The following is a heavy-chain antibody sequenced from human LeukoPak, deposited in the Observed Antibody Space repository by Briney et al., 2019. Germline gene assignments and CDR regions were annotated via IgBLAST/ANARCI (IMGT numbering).Heavy chain of an antibody. CDR1: GFTFSDSY. CDR3: ARGGGWKYYDFWSGYYS. CDR2: ISSSSHVI. V-gene: IGHV3-11*01. J-gene: IGHJ1*01. D-gene: IGHD3-3*01. Sequence: GGSLRLSCAVSGFTFSDSYMSWIRQAPGKGLDWLACISSSSHVIYYADSVKGRFTISRDNAKNSLYLQLNSLRAEDTAVYYCARGGGWKYYDFWSGYYSWGQGTLVTVSS.